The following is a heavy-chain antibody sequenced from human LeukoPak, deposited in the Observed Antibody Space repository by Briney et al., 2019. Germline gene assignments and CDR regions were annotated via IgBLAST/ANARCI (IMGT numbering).Heavy chain of an antibody. CDR2: INPNSGGT. Sequence: ASVKVSCKASGYTFTGYYMHWVRQAPGQGLEWMGWINPNSGGTNYAQKFQGRVTMTRDTSISTPYMELSRLRSDDTAVYYCARVPLSYYGSGSYYKHSADYWGQGTLVTVSS. J-gene: IGHJ4*02. D-gene: IGHD3-10*01. CDR1: GYTFTGYY. V-gene: IGHV1-2*02. CDR3: ARVPLSYYGSGSYYKHSADY.